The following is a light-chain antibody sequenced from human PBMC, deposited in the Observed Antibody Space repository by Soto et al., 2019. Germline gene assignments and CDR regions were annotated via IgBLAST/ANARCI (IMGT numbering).Light chain of an antibody. J-gene: IGKJ2*01. CDR1: QSISSW. V-gene: IGKV1-5*03. CDR3: QQYSSYPYT. CDR2: KAS. Sequence: DIPMTQSPSTLSASVGDRVTITCRASQSISSWLAWYKQKPGKAPNLLIYKASSLQSVVPSRFSGSGSGKEFALTITSLQPDDLATYYCQQYSSYPYTFGQGTKLEIK.